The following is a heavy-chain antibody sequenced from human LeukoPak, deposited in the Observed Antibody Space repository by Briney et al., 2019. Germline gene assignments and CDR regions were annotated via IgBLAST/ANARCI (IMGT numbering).Heavy chain of an antibody. J-gene: IGHJ4*02. D-gene: IGHD1-26*01. V-gene: IGHV4-61*02. CDR2: IHSSGNT. CDR1: GDSITSGNYS. CDR3: ARGTVKVGATVLFDY. Sequence: SQTLSLTCTVSGDSITSGNYSWGWIRQPAGKGLEWIGRIHSSGNTNYIPSLKSRVTISADTSNNHFSLKLSSVTAADTAVFFCARGTVKVGATVLFDYWGQGTLVTVSS.